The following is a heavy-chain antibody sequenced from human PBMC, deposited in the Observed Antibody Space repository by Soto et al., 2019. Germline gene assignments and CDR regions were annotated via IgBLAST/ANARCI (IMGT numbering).Heavy chain of an antibody. Sequence: QVQLVQYGAEVKKPGSSVKVSCKAPGGTFSTYAIRWVRQAPGQGLAWMGGVIAIFGTPKYAQKFQGRVTITADESTSTGYMELRSLRSEDTAVYYCARSQGGSSSLDIYYYYYYGMDVWGQGTTVTVSS. J-gene: IGHJ6*02. D-gene: IGHD2-15*01. CDR1: GGTFSTYA. V-gene: IGHV1-69*01. CDR2: VIAIFGTP. CDR3: ARSQGGSSSLDIYYYYYYGMDV.